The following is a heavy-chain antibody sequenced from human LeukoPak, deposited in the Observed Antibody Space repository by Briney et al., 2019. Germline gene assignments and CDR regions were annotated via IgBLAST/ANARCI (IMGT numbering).Heavy chain of an antibody. CDR1: GGSISSGGYY. CDR3: ARNRHGYFDY. D-gene: IGHD1-14*01. J-gene: IGHJ4*02. CDR2: IYYSGST. V-gene: IGHV4-31*03. Sequence: SETLSLTCTVSGGSISSGGYYWSWIRQHPGKGLEWIGYIYYSGSTYYNPSLKSRVTISVDTSKNQFSLKLSSVTAADTAVYYCARNRHGYFDYWGQGTLVTVPS.